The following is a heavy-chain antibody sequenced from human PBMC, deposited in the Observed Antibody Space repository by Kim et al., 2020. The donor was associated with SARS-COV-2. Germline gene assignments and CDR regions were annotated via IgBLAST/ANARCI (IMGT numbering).Heavy chain of an antibody. CDR1: GFTFSSYG. D-gene: IGHD3-22*01. Sequence: GGSLRLSCAASGFTFSSYGMHWVRQAPGKGLEWVAVISYDGSNKYYADSVKGRFTISRDNSKNTLYLQMNSLRAEDTAVYYCARSPPPNDADYYDSSGYYSQYYFDYWGQGTLVTVSS. J-gene: IGHJ4*02. V-gene: IGHV3-33*05. CDR2: ISYDGSNK. CDR3: ARSPPPNDADYYDSSGYYSQYYFDY.